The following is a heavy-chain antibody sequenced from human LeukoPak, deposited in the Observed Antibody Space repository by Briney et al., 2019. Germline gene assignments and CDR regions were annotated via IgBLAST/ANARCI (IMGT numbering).Heavy chain of an antibody. CDR1: GYTFTSYD. V-gene: IGHV1-8*01. J-gene: IGHJ4*02. CDR3: ARGEYSRAPHDY. CDR2: MNPNSGNT. Sequence: ASVKVSCKASGYTFTSYDINWVRQATGQGLEWMGWMNPNSGNTGYAQKFQGRVTMTRNTSISTAYMELSSLRSEDTAVYYCARGEYSRAPHDYRGQGTLVTVSS. D-gene: IGHD6-6*01.